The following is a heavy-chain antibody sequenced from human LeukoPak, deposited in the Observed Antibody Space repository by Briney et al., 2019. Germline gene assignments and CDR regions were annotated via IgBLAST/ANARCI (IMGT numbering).Heavy chain of an antibody. CDR2: IRYVGSNK. CDR1: GFTFSSYG. J-gene: IGHJ4*02. Sequence: GGSLRLSCAASGFTFSSYGMHWVRQAPGKGLEWVAFIRYVGSNKYYADSVKGRFTISRDNSKNTLYLQMNSLRAEDTAVYYCASDRGGVTTGYSSGWDLFDYWGQGTLVTVSS. D-gene: IGHD6-19*01. V-gene: IGHV3-30*02. CDR3: ASDRGGVTTGYSSGWDLFDY.